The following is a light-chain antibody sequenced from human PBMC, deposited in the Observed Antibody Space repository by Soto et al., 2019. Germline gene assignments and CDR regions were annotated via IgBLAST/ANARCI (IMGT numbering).Light chain of an antibody. CDR1: QTVSSTY. V-gene: IGKV3-20*01. CDR2: GTS. Sequence: ELVLTQSPDTLSLSPGERDTLSCRDSQTVSSTYLTWFQQQPAQAPSLPIYGTSSSATGIPDRFSASGSETGFSLTISRLEHEDFAVYYCQQYGTSAISFGQGTRLEI. J-gene: IGKJ5*01. CDR3: QQYGTSAIS.